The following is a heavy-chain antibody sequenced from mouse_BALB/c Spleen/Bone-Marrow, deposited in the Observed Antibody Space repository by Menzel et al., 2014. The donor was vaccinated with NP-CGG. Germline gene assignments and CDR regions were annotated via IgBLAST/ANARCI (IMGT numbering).Heavy chain of an antibody. CDR3: ARTYGSSYFVY. J-gene: IGHJ3*01. D-gene: IGHD1-1*01. V-gene: IGHV1-82*01. CDR1: GYAFSSSW. CDR2: IYPGDGDT. Sequence: QVQLQQSGPEMVKPGASVKISCRASGYAFSSSWMNWVEQRPGQGLEWIGRIYPGDGDTNYNGKFKGKATLTADKSSSTAYMQLSSLTSVDSAVYICARTYGSSYFVYWGQGTLVTVSA.